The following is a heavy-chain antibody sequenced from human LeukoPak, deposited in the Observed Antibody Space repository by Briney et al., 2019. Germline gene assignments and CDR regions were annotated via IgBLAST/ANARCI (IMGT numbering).Heavy chain of an antibody. V-gene: IGHV4-59*12. CDR1: GGSISSYY. J-gene: IGHJ5*02. CDR2: IYYSGST. CDR3: ARGRSIAARRRNWFDP. D-gene: IGHD6-6*01. Sequence: KSSETLSLTCTVSGGSISSYYWSWIRQPPGKGLEWIGYIYYSGSTNYNPSLRSRVTISVDTSKNQFSLKLSSVTAADTAVYYCARGRSIAARRRNWFDPWGQGTLVTVSS.